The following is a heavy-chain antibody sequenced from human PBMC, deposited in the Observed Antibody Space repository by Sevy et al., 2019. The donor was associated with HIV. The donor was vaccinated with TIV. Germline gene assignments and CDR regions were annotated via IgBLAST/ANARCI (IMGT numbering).Heavy chain of an antibody. CDR3: AKEPVMVVDYYSMDV. CDR2: IRYDGSNK. J-gene: IGHJ6*02. V-gene: IGHV3-30*02. D-gene: IGHD2-8*02. Sequence: GGSLRLSCAASGFTFSNYGMHWVRQAPGKGLEWVAFIRYDGSNKNNADSVKGRLTISRDNSKNTLYLQMNSLRPEDTAVYYCAKEPVMVVDYYSMDVWGQGTTVTVSS. CDR1: GFTFSNYG.